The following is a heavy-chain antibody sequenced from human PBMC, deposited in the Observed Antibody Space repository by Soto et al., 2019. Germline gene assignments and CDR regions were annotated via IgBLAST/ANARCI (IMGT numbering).Heavy chain of an antibody. J-gene: IGHJ3*02. Sequence: GGSLRLSCAASGFTFDDYAMHWVRQAPGKGLEWVSGISWNSGSIGYADSVKGRFTISRDNAKNSLYLQMNSLRAEDTALYYCAKDMSGIAAAGSPGGAFDIWGQGTMVTVSS. D-gene: IGHD6-13*01. CDR1: GFTFDDYA. V-gene: IGHV3-9*01. CDR2: ISWNSGSI. CDR3: AKDMSGIAAAGSPGGAFDI.